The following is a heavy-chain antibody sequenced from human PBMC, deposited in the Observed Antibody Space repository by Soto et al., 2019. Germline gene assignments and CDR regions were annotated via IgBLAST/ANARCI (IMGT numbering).Heavy chain of an antibody. CDR1: GYTFTSYD. D-gene: IGHD2-2*01. CDR3: ARSAQDIVVVPAARGEDWFDP. V-gene: IGHV1-8*01. Sequence: ASVKVSCKASGYTFTSYDINWVRQATGQGREWMGWMNPNSGNTGYAQKFQGRVTMTRNTSISTAYMELSSLRSEDTAVYYCARSAQDIVVVPAARGEDWFDPWGQGTLVTVSS. CDR2: MNPNSGNT. J-gene: IGHJ5*02.